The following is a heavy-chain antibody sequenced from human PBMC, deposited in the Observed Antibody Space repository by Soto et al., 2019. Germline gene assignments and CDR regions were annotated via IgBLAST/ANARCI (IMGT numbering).Heavy chain of an antibody. D-gene: IGHD2-15*01. CDR1: GYTFTGYY. V-gene: IGHV1-2*04. CDR2: INPNSGST. Sequence: QVQVVQSGAEVKKPGASVKVSCKASGYTFTGYYMHWVRQAPGQGLEWMGWINPNSGSTNYAQKFQGWVTMTRDTSISTAYMELSRPRSDDTAVYYCARGYCSGGSCYSDDAFDIWGQGTMVTVSS. CDR3: ARGYCSGGSCYSDDAFDI. J-gene: IGHJ3*02.